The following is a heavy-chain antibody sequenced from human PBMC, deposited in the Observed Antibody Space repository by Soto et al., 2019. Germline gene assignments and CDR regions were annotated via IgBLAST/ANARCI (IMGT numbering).Heavy chain of an antibody. D-gene: IGHD5-18*01. CDR2: ISHDETVK. Sequence: GGCLRLSGSASRFTFSNHAMQSVRNASGKVLEWGAVISHDETVKHYADSVKGRFTISRDNLQNTLDLQMDSLRAEDTAVYYCAKERDTRSSSCFDSWGQGT. CDR3: AKERDTRSSSCFDS. J-gene: IGHJ4*02. CDR1: RFTFSNHA. V-gene: IGHV3-30*18.